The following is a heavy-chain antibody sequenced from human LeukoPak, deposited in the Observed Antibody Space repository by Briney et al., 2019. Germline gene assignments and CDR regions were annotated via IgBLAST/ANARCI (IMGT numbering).Heavy chain of an antibody. CDR1: GYSFTSYW. V-gene: IGHV5-10-1*01. J-gene: IGHJ4*02. Sequence: GESLKTPCKGSGYSFTSYWISWVRQMPGKGLEWMGRIDPSDSYTNYSPSFQGHVTISADKSISTAYLQWSSLKASDTAMYYCASERDWGFDYWGQGTLVTVSS. CDR2: IDPSDSYT. CDR3: ASERDWGFDY. D-gene: IGHD7-27*01.